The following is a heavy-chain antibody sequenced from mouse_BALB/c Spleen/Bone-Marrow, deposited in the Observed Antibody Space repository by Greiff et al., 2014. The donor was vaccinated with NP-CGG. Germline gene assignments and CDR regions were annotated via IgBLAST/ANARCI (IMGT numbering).Heavy chain of an antibody. J-gene: IGHJ2*01. Sequence: VKLMESGAELVKPGTSVKLSCKASGYTFTSYYIYWVKQRPGLGLKWIGEINPSNGGTNFNEKFKSKATLTVDKSSSTAYMQLSSLTSEDSAVYYCTRLSLLRGYFDYWGQGTTLTVSS. CDR3: TRLSLLRGYFDY. V-gene: IGHV1S81*02. D-gene: IGHD1-2*01. CDR2: INPSNGGT. CDR1: GYTFTSYY.